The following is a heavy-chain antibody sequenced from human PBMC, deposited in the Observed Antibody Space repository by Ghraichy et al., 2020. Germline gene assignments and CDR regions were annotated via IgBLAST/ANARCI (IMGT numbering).Heavy chain of an antibody. V-gene: IGHV4-39*01. J-gene: IGHJ6*02. CDR1: DGSISSSSYY. CDR2: IYYSGST. D-gene: IGHD3-3*01. Sequence: SETLSLTCTVSDGSISSSSYYWGWICQPPGKGLEWIGSIYYSGSTYYNPSLKSRVTISVDTSKNQFSLKLSSVTAADTAVYYCARHPPLNYDFWSGYNYYYYYGMDVWGQGTTVTVSS. CDR3: ARHPPLNYDFWSGYNYYYYYGMDV.